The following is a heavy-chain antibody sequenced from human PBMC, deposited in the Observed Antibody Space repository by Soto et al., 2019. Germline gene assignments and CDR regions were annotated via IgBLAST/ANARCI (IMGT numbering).Heavy chain of an antibody. Sequence: SVKVSCKASGGTFSSYTISWVRQAPGQGLEWMGRIIPILGIANYAQKFQGRVTITADKSTSTAYMELSSLRSEDTAVYYCAARGSSSHYYYYMDVWGKGTTVTSP. CDR2: IIPILGIA. CDR3: AARGSSSHYYYYMDV. D-gene: IGHD6-6*01. J-gene: IGHJ6*03. V-gene: IGHV1-69*02. CDR1: GGTFSSYT.